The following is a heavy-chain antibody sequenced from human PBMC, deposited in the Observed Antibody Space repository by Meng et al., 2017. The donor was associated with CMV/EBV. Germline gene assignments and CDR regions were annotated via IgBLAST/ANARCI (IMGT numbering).Heavy chain of an antibody. D-gene: IGHD3-10*01. CDR1: DYG. V-gene: IGHV3-20*03. J-gene: IGHJ4*02. CDR3: ARDVGGTMVRGVIIDPYYFDY. Sequence: DYGMSWVSQAPGKGMEWVSGSNGNGGSTGYADYVKGRFTISRDNAKNSLYLQMNSLRAEDTAVYYCARDVGGTMVRGVIIDPYYFDYWGQGTLVTVSS. CDR2: SNGNGGST.